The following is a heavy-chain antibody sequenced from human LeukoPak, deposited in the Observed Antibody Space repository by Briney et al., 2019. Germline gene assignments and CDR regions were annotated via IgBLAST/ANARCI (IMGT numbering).Heavy chain of an antibody. Sequence: GGSLRLSCAASGFTFRSHDMSWVRQAPGKGLEWVSGISASGGSTFYADSVKGRFTISRDNSKNTLYLQMNSLRAEDTAVYYCARVSSGWLHFDYWGQGSLVTVSS. D-gene: IGHD6-19*01. CDR1: GFTFRSHD. V-gene: IGHV3-23*01. CDR3: ARVSSGWLHFDY. J-gene: IGHJ4*02. CDR2: ISASGGST.